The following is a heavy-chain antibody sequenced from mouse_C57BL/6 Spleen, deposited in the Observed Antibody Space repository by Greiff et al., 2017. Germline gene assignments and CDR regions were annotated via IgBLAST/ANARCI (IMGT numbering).Heavy chain of an antibody. CDR1: GYTFTSYW. V-gene: IGHV1-52*01. CDR3: VTEAIDY. CDR2: IDPSDSET. J-gene: IGHJ4*01. Sequence: QVQLQQPGAELVRPGSSVKLSCKASGYTFTSYWMQWVNQRPIQGLEWIGNIDPSDSETHYNQKVKDKATLTVDKSSSTAYMQLSSLTSEDSAVXYCVTEAIDYWGQGTSVTVSS.